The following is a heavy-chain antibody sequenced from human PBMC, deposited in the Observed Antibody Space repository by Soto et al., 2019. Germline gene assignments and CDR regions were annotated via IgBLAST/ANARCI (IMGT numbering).Heavy chain of an antibody. J-gene: IGHJ4*02. Sequence: EVQLVESGGGLVQPGGSLRLSCAASGFTVSNNHLSWVRQAPGKGLEWVSVIFTSGTTFYAESVKGRFTISRDTSKNTVSLQMNSLRVEDTGLYYCTREGYRYVFLIVIDSWGQGALVSVSS. CDR1: GFTVSNNH. V-gene: IGHV3-66*01. CDR3: TREGYRYVFLIVIDS. CDR2: IFTSGTT. D-gene: IGHD5-18*01.